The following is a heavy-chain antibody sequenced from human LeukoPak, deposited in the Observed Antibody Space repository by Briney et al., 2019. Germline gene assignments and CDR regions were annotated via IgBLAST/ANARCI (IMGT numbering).Heavy chain of an antibody. CDR3: AKGDSYGHY. D-gene: IGHD5-18*01. V-gene: IGHV3-30*18. Sequence: GGSLRLSCEASGFTVSGNYMSWVRQAPGKGLEWVAVISYDGSNKYYADSVKGRFTISRDNSKNTLYLQMNSLRAEDTAVYYCAKGDSYGHYWGQGTLVTVSS. CDR2: ISYDGSNK. J-gene: IGHJ4*02. CDR1: GFTVSGNY.